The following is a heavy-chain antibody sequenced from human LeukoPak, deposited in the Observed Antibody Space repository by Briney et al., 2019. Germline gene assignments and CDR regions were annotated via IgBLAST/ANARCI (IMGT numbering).Heavy chain of an antibody. J-gene: IGHJ4*02. V-gene: IGHV3-7*05. D-gene: IGHD1-26*01. CDR1: GFTFSSYW. CDR3: AREGVGAMTL. CDR2: IKQDGSEK. Sequence: TGGSLRLSCAASGFTFSSYWMSWVRQAPGKGLEWVAYIKQDGSEKYYVDSVKGRFTISRDNAKNSLFLQMNSLRAEDTAVYYYAREGVGAMTLWGQGTLVTVSS.